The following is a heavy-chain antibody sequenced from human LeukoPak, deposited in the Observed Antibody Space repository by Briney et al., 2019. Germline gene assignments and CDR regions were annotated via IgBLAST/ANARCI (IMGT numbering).Heavy chain of an antibody. CDR2: ISSTDAGT. CDR1: GFTFGDYA. CDR3: AKAPVTSCRGAYCYPFDY. D-gene: IGHD2-21*01. J-gene: IGHJ4*02. V-gene: IGHV3-23*01. Sequence: AGSLRLSCTASGFTFGDYAMSWVRQAPGKGLEWVAAISSTDAGTYHADSVRGRFTISRDSSKNTLYLQMNSLRAEDAAVYYCAKAPVTSCRGAYCYPFDYWGQGTLVTVSS.